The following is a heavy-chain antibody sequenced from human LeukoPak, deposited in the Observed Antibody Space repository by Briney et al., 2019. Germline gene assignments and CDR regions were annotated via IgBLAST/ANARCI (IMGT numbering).Heavy chain of an antibody. CDR1: GYSFTSYW. CDR3: ARADYGDSTAAY. J-gene: IGHJ4*02. D-gene: IGHD4-17*01. Sequence: GESLKISCKGSGYSFTSYWISWVRQMPGKGLEWMGRIDPSDSYTNYSPSFQGHVTISADKSISTAYLQWSSLKASDTAMYYCARADYGDSTAAYWGQGSLVTVSS. CDR2: IDPSDSYT. V-gene: IGHV5-10-1*01.